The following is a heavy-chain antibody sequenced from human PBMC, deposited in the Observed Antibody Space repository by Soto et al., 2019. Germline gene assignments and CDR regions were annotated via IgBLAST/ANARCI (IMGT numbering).Heavy chain of an antibody. D-gene: IGHD3-9*01. CDR3: AKALVIGAFDI. V-gene: IGHV3-9*01. Sequence: PGGSLRLSCAASGFTFDDYAMHWVRQAPGKGLEWVSGISWNSGSIGYADSVKGRFTISRDNAKNSLYLQMNSLRAEDTALYYCAKALVIGAFDIWGQGTMVTVSS. J-gene: IGHJ3*02. CDR1: GFTFDDYA. CDR2: ISWNSGSI.